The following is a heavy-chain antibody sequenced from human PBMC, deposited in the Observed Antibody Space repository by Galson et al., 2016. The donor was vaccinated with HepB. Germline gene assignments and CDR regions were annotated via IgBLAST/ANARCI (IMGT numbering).Heavy chain of an antibody. J-gene: IGHJ4*02. CDR3: TRDGWGTTTYY. V-gene: IGHV3-7*01. CDR1: GFTFSSYW. Sequence: SLRLSCAASGFTFSSYWMSWVRQAPGKGLEWVANIKQDGSEKYYVDSVKGRVTISRDNAKNSLYLQMNSLRAEDTAVYYCTRDGWGTTTYYWGQGTLVTVSS. CDR2: IKQDGSEK. D-gene: IGHD1-7*01.